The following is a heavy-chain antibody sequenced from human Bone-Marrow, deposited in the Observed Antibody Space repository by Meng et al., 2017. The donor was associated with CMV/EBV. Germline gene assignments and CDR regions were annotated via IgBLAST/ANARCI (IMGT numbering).Heavy chain of an antibody. D-gene: IGHD3-22*01. V-gene: IGHV4-39*07. CDR1: GGSISSSSYY. CDR2: IYYSGST. J-gene: IGHJ4*02. Sequence: SETLSLTCTVSGGSISSSSYYWGWIRQPPGKGLEWIGSIYYSGSTYYNPSLKSRVTISVATSKNQFSLKLSSVTAADTAVYYCARVRGGYYDSSGYYYDYWGQGTLVTFYS. CDR3: ARVRGGYYDSSGYYYDY.